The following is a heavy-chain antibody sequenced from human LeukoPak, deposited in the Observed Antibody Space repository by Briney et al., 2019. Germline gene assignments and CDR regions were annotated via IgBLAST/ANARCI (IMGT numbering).Heavy chain of an antibody. V-gene: IGHV3-30*02. CDR3: SKDLTSDFGGDLDP. D-gene: IGHD3-10*01. CDR1: GCTFSNYG. Sequence: GGSLRLSCAASGCTFSNYGMHWVGQAPGKGGEWVALISFDGSQKYYADSVKGRFTISRDNSKSTVYLQMNSLRVEDAAVYYCSKDLTSDFGGDLDPWGQGTLVTVSS. J-gene: IGHJ5*02. CDR2: ISFDGSQK.